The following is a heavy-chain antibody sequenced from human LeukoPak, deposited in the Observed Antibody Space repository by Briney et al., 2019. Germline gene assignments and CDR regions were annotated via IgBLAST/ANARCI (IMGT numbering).Heavy chain of an antibody. CDR2: ISYDGNNK. Sequence: GGSLRLSCAASGFIFSSYSLNWVRQAPGRGLEWVAVISYDGNNKYYADSVKGRFTISRDNSKNTLYLQMNSLRAEDTAVYYCAKDHDEYYYDSSGIIDYWGQGTLVAVSS. V-gene: IGHV3-30*18. CDR3: AKDHDEYYYDSSGIIDY. D-gene: IGHD3-22*01. CDR1: GFIFSSYS. J-gene: IGHJ4*02.